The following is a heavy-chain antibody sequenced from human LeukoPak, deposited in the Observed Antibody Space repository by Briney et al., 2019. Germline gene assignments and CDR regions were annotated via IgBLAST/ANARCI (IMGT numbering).Heavy chain of an antibody. CDR2: INHSVST. CDR3: ARGNYDFWRGYQTSYGIDV. CDR1: GGSFSDYY. J-gene: IGHJ6*02. D-gene: IGHD3-3*01. V-gene: IGHV4-34*01. Sequence: SETLSLTCAVYGGSFSDYYWSWIRQPPGKGLGWIGEINHSVSTNYNPSLKSGVTMSVDTSKTQFSLQLNSVTAADTAVYYCARGNYDFWRGYQTSYGIDVWSQGTTVTVSS.